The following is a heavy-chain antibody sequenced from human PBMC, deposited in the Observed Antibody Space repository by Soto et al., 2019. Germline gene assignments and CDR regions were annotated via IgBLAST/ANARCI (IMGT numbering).Heavy chain of an antibody. J-gene: IGHJ4*02. CDR3: ARGPGIGGHSSSWPLSY. CDR1: GGSFSGYY. CDR2: INHSGST. D-gene: IGHD6-13*01. Sequence: PSETLSLTCAVYGGSFSGYYWSWIRQPPGKGLEWIGEINHSGSTNYNPSLKSRVTISVDTSKNQFSLKLSSVTAADTAVYYCARGPGIGGHSSSWPLSYWGQGTLVTVSS. V-gene: IGHV4-34*01.